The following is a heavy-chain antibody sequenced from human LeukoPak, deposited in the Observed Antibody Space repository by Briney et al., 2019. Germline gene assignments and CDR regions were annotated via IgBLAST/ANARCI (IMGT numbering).Heavy chain of an antibody. J-gene: IGHJ4*02. V-gene: IGHV3-74*01. CDR1: GFIFSNYW. Sequence: GGSLRLSCAASGFIFSNYWMSWVRQAPGKGLEWVSRINSDGSSISYADSVKGRFTISRDDAKNTLYLQMNSLRPEDTAVYYCTRGKNWFDYWGRGTLVTVSS. CDR2: INSDGSSI. D-gene: IGHD1-1*01. CDR3: TRGKNWFDY.